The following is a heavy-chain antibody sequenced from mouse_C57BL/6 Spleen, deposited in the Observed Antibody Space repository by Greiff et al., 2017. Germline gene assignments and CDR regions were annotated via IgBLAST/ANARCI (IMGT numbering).Heavy chain of an antibody. J-gene: IGHJ4*01. CDR3: ARRYYGSSFYAMGY. Sequence: VQLKQSGPELVKPGASVKMSCKASGYTFTDYNMHWVKQSHGKSLEWIGYINPNNGGTSYNQKFKGKATLTVNKSSSTAYMELRSLTSEDSAVYYCARRYYGSSFYAMGYWGQGTSVTVSS. D-gene: IGHD1-1*01. V-gene: IGHV1-22*01. CDR2: INPNNGGT. CDR1: GYTFTDYN.